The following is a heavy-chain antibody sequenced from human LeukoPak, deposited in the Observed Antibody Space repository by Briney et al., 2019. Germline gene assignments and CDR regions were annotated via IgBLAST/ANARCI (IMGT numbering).Heavy chain of an antibody. J-gene: IGHJ6*02. Sequence: PGGSLRLFCAASGFTLGDYAMHGVRQAPGKGLEWGSGISWNNDTIDYADSVKGRFTISRDNAMNSLYLHMKSLRVEDTALYYCAKDTGYSHGYSAMDVWGQGTTVTVSS. CDR1: GFTLGDYA. CDR2: ISWNNDTI. V-gene: IGHV3-9*01. CDR3: AKDTGYSHGYSAMDV. D-gene: IGHD5-18*01.